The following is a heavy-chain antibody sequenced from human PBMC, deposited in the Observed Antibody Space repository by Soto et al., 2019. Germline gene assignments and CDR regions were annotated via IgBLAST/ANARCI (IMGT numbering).Heavy chain of an antibody. J-gene: IGHJ4*02. Sequence: GSLRLSCASSGFTFSNYDMSWVRQAPGKGLEWVSSISGGGFNTYYADSVKGRFTISRDNPKNTLYLQMKSLRAGDTAGYYCAKHFAYGGPFDYWGQGTLVTVSS. CDR3: AKHFAYGGPFDY. CDR1: GFTFSNYD. D-gene: IGHD4-17*01. V-gene: IGHV3-23*01. CDR2: ISGGGFNT.